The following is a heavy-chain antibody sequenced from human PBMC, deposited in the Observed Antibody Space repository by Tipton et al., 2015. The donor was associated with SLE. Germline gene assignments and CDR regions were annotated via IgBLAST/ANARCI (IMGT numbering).Heavy chain of an antibody. J-gene: IGHJ3*02. D-gene: IGHD6-19*01. Sequence: LRLSCTVSGGAISTFYWGWIRQSAGKGLEWIGRIYSSGRTNYNPSLKSRVTMSVDTSRKQFSLKLTSVTAADTAVYYCARRGWVDAFDIWGQGTMVIVSS. V-gene: IGHV4-4*07. CDR3: ARRGWVDAFDI. CDR1: GGAISTFY. CDR2: IYSSGRT.